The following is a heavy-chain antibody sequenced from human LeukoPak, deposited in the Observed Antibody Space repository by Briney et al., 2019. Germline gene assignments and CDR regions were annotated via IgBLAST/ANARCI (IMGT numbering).Heavy chain of an antibody. CDR1: GYTFTSYG. CDR2: ISAYNGNT. D-gene: IGHD3-22*01. Sequence: ASVKVSCKASGYTFTSYGIGWVRQAPGQGLEWMGWISAYNGNTNYAQKLQGRVTMTTDTSTSTAYMELRSLRSDDTAVYYCARDKYYYDSSGSNWFDPWGQGTLVTVSS. J-gene: IGHJ5*02. CDR3: ARDKYYYDSSGSNWFDP. V-gene: IGHV1-18*01.